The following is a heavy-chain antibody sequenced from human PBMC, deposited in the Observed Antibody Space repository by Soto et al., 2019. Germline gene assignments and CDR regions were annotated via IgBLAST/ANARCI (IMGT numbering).Heavy chain of an antibody. CDR2: INPSGGST. D-gene: IGHD3-10*01. CDR3: ARGGRTDGSGDYYMDV. V-gene: IGHV1-46*03. J-gene: IGHJ6*03. Sequence: SRCSSTSYNKHWWRQAPGQGLEWMGIINPSGGSTNHAQNFQGRVTMTRDTSTSTVYMELSSLRSEDTAVYSCARGGRTDGSGDYYMDVWGKGTTVTVSS. CDR1: RCSSTSYN.